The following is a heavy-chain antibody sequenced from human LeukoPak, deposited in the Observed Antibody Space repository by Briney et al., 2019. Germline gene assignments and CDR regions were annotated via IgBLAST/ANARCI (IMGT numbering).Heavy chain of an antibody. CDR2: ISGDGGST. CDR3: AKDIYPDSSGYPTPEGGFDY. V-gene: IGHV3-43*02. D-gene: IGHD3-22*01. CDR1: GFTFDDYA. Sequence: PGGSLRLSCAASGFTFDDYAMHWVRHAPGKGLEWVSLISGDGGSTYYADSVKGRFTISRDNSKNSLYLQLNSLRTEDTALYYCAKDIYPDSSGYPTPEGGFDYWGQGTLVTVSS. J-gene: IGHJ4*02.